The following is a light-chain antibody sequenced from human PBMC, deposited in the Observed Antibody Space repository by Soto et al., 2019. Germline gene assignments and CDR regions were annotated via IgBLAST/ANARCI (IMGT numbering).Light chain of an antibody. V-gene: IGKV1-5*01. J-gene: IGKJ5*01. CDR3: QQFNSYPIT. CDR2: EAS. Sequence: DIQMTQSPSTLSASVGDIVTITCRAIQSISRWLTWYQQKPGKAPKLLIYEASSLESGVPSRFSGSGSGTEFTLTIGGLQPDDFATYYCQQFNSYPITFGQGTRLEIK. CDR1: QSISRW.